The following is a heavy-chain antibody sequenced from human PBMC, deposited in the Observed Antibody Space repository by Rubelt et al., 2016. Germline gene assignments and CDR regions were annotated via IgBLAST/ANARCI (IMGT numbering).Heavy chain of an antibody. CDR3: VRGRDT. CDR1: GYNFANYW. V-gene: IGHV5-51*01. Sequence: EVQLVQSGEEVRKPGESLKISCKGFGYNFANYWIGWVRQMPGKGLDWMGIIYPVDSDARYSPSFQGQVTIPAEKAIATAYLQWGSLKASDTATYYGVRGRDTWGQGTRVTVSS. CDR2: IYPVDSDA. J-gene: IGHJ5*02. D-gene: IGHD5-24*01.